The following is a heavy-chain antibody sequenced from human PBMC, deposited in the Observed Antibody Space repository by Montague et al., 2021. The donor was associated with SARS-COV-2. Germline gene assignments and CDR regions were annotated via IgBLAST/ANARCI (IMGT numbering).Heavy chain of an antibody. CDR1: GFSLTTPGVS. Sequence: PALVKPTQTLTLTCTFSGFSLTTPGVSVGWSRQPPGRALEWLALIDWTHDQYYSRSLGTRLTISPGTSKSQVVLTLTNVDTVDTATYYCARNRLSVFDFWGQGTLVTVSS. J-gene: IGHJ4*02. CDR3: ARNRLSVFDF. V-gene: IGHV2-70*01. D-gene: IGHD2/OR15-2a*01. CDR2: IDWTHDQ.